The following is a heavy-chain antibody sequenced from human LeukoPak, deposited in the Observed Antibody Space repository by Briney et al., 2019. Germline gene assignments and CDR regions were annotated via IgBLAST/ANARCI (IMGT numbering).Heavy chain of an antibody. CDR2: IYYSGST. Sequence: ASETLSLTCTVSGGSISSSSYYWGWIRQPPGKGLEWIASIYYSGSTYYNPSLKSRVTISVDTSRNQFSLKLNSVTAADTAAYYCVGHLPYSNYCNYWGQGTLVTVSS. V-gene: IGHV4-39*01. D-gene: IGHD4-11*01. CDR1: GGSISSSSYY. J-gene: IGHJ4*02. CDR3: VGHLPYSNYCNY.